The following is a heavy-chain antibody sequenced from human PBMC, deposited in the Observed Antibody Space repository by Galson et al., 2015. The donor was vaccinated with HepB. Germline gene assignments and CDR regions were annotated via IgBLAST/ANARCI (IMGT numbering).Heavy chain of an antibody. CDR2: IYWNGDK. J-gene: IGHJ4*02. Sequence: PALVKPTQTLTLTCTFSGFSLSTSGVGVGWIRQPPGKALEWLALIYWNGDKHYSPSLMSRLTITKDTSKNQVVLTMTNMDPVDTGTFYCAHRLEYRRSRWNFDYWGQGTLVTVSS. V-gene: IGHV2-5*01. CDR3: AHRLEYRRSRWNFDY. D-gene: IGHD4-23*01. CDR1: GFSLSTSGVG.